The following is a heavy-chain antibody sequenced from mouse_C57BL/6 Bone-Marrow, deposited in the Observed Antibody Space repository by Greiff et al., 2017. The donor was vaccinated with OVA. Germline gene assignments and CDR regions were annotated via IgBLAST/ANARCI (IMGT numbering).Heavy chain of an antibody. Sequence: QVQLQQPGAELVKPGASVKLSCKASGYTFTSYWMHWVKQRPGQGLEWIGMIHPNSGSTNYNEKFKRKATLTVDKSSSTAYMQLSSLTSEDSAVYYCARLDYDYDEDYWGQGTTLTVSS. CDR3: ARLDYDYDEDY. V-gene: IGHV1-64*01. CDR1: GYTFTSYW. D-gene: IGHD2-4*01. J-gene: IGHJ2*01. CDR2: IHPNSGST.